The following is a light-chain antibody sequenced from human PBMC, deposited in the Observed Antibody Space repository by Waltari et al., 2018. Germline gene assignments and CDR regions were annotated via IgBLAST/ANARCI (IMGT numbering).Light chain of an antibody. Sequence: EIVLTQSPGTLSLSPGERVTLSCRASQSVSSSYLAWYQQKPGQAPRLLMYLASSRATGIPDRFSGSGSGTDFTLTISRLEPEDFAVYYCQYYGSYTFGQGTKLAI. V-gene: IGKV3-20*01. CDR1: QSVSSSY. CDR2: LAS. J-gene: IGKJ2*01. CDR3: QYYGSYT.